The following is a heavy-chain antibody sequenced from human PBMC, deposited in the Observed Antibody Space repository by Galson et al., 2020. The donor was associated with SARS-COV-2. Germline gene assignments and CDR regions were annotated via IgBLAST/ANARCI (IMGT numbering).Heavy chain of an antibody. CDR3: ARDLGLVTTCYFDY. V-gene: IGHV3-7*04. D-gene: IGHD4-17*01. J-gene: IGHJ4*02. CDR1: GLTFSRYW. Sequence: QLGESLKISCAASGLTFSRYWMSWVRQAPGKGLEWVANINQDGSDKNYVDSVKGRFTISRDNAKNSLYLQMNSLRAEDTAVYYCARDLGLVTTCYFDYWGQGNLVSVSS. CDR2: INQDGSDK.